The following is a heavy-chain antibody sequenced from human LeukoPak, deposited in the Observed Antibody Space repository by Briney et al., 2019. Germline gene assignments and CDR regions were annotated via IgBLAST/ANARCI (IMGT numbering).Heavy chain of an antibody. CDR3: ARRSAYYYGSGSYGT. CDR2: INHSGST. CDR1: GGSFSGYY. D-gene: IGHD3-10*01. V-gene: IGHV4-34*01. Sequence: NPSETLSLTCAVYGGSFSGYYWSWIRQPPGKGLEWIGEINHSGSTNYNPSLKSRVTISVDTSKNQFSLKLSSVTAADTAVYYCARRSAYYYGSGSYGTWGQGTLVTVSS. J-gene: IGHJ4*02.